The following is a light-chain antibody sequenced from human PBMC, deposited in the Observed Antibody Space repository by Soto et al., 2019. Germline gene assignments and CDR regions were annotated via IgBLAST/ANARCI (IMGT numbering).Light chain of an antibody. Sequence: EALMTQSPATLSVSPGERATLSCRASQSVSSNLAWYQQKPGQAPRLLIYDVSTRATGITARFSGSGSGTEFSLTIGSLQSEDFAVYYCQQYDNWPLTFGGGTKVEIK. CDR1: QSVSSN. CDR2: DVS. CDR3: QQYDNWPLT. J-gene: IGKJ4*01. V-gene: IGKV3-15*01.